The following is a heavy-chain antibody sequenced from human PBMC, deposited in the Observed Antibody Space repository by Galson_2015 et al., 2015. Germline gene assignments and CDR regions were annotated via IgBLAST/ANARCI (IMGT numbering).Heavy chain of an antibody. J-gene: IGHJ6*03. CDR2: VDDSGDA. D-gene: IGHD3-3*01. Sequence: ETLSLTCTVSGGSITNYYWTWIRQSPGKGLEWIGYVDDSGDANYNPSLKSRLTISADTSKNRFSLLLTSVTAADTAVYYCARGFGRYFYYMDVWGEGTTVTVS. CDR3: ARGFGRYFYYMDV. CDR1: GGSITNYY. V-gene: IGHV4-59*13.